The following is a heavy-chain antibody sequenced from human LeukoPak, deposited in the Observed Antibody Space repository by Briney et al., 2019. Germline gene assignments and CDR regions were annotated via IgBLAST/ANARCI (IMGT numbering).Heavy chain of an antibody. CDR3: AKCHYDSSGYYFGAFDI. J-gene: IGHJ3*02. V-gene: IGHV3-23*01. CDR1: GFTFSSYA. D-gene: IGHD3-22*01. CDR2: ISGSGGST. Sequence: GGSLRLSCAASGFTFSSYAMSWVRQAPGKGVEGVSGISGSGGSTYYVDSVKGRFTVSRDNSKTTLYLQMSSLRAEGTAVYYCAKCHYDSSGYYFGAFDIWGQGTMVTVSS.